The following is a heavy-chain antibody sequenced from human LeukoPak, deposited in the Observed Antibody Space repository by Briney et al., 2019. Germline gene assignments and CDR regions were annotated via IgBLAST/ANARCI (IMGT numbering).Heavy chain of an antibody. D-gene: IGHD6-19*01. J-gene: IGHJ4*02. CDR1: GDSVSSNSAA. V-gene: IGHV6-1*01. CDR2: TYYTSTWFN. Sequence: SQTLSLTCAISGDSVSSNSAAWNWIRQSPSRGLEWLGRTYYTSTWFNDYAVSVKSRITINPDTSKNQFSLPLNSVTPEDTAVYFCARGGQWLVLSSFDYWGQGTLVTVSS. CDR3: ARGGQWLVLSSFDY.